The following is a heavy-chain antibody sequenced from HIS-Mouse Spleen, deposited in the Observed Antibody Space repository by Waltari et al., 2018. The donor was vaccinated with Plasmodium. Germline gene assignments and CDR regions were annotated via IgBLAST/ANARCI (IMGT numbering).Heavy chain of an antibody. D-gene: IGHD4-17*01. J-gene: IGHJ3*02. CDR3: ASKTTVTNHAFDI. CDR1: GFTFSSYW. CDR2: IKQDGSEK. V-gene: IGHV3-7*01. Sequence: EVQLVESGGGLVQPGGSLRLSCAASGFTFSSYWMSWVRQAPGKGLEWVANIKQDGSEKYYVDSGKGRFTISRDNAKNSLYLQMNSLRAEDTAVYYCASKTTVTNHAFDIWGQGTMVTVSS.